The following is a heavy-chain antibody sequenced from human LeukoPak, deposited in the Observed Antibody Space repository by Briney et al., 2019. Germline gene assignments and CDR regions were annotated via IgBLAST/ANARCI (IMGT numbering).Heavy chain of an antibody. CDR3: ARHADGYNPFDY. V-gene: IGHV4-59*08. CDR2: ISYSGST. J-gene: IGHJ4*02. D-gene: IGHD5-24*01. CDR1: GGSISSYH. Sequence: SETLSLTCTVSGGSISSYHWSWIRQPPGKGPEWIGYISYSGSTNYNPSLTSRVTISVDTYKNQFSLKLSSVTAADTAVYYCARHADGYNPFDYWGQGTLVTVSS.